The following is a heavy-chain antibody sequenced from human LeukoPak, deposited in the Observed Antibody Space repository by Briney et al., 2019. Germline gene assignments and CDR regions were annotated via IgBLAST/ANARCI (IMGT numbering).Heavy chain of an antibody. J-gene: IGHJ4*02. V-gene: IGHV4-39*01. D-gene: IGHD3-10*01. CDR1: GGSISSSSYY. Sequence: SETLSLTCTVSGGSISSSSYYWGWIRQPPGKGLEWIGSIYYSGSTYYNPSLKSRVTISVDTSKNQFSLKLSSVTAADTAVYYCARDSGSYDYWGQGTLVTVSS. CDR2: IYYSGST. CDR3: ARDSGSYDY.